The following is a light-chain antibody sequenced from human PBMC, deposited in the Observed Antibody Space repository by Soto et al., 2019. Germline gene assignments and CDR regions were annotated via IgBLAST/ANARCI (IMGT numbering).Light chain of an antibody. CDR3: SAWDDSLKAVL. V-gene: IGLV1-44*01. J-gene: IGLJ2*01. Sequence: QSVLTQPPSASGAPGQRVSISCSGSSSNVGSYTVNWYQQLPGRAPKLLIYHNNQRPSGVPDRFSASKSGTAASLAISGLQSEDEADYYCSAWDDSLKAVLFGGGTKVTVL. CDR1: SSNVGSYT. CDR2: HNN.